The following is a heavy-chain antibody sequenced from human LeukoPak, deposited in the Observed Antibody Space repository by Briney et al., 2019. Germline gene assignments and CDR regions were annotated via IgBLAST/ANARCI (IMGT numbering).Heavy chain of an antibody. J-gene: IGHJ4*02. CDR1: GFTFSSYS. Sequence: PGGSLRLSCAACGFTFSSYSMNWVRQAPGKGLEWVSSISSSSSYIYYADSVKGRFTISRDNAKNSLYLQMNSLRAEDTAVYYCARGGYYDSSGYYYVDYWGQGTLVTVSS. V-gene: IGHV3-21*01. CDR3: ARGGYYDSSGYYYVDY. D-gene: IGHD3-22*01. CDR2: ISSSSSYI.